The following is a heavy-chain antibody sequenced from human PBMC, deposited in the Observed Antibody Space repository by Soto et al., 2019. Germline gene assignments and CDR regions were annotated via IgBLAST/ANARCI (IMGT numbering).Heavy chain of an antibody. CDR1: GNIFTSHY. D-gene: IGHD2-15*01. J-gene: IGHJ3*02. V-gene: IGHV1-46*01. Sequence: ASVKVSCKASGNIFTSHYMHWIRQAPGQGLEWMGLIAPTVGSTTYAQKFQGRFTMTRDTPSTSVYMELSSLVSEDTAMYYCASEKGGFDIWGQGTVVTVSS. CDR2: IAPTVGST. CDR3: ASEKGGFDI.